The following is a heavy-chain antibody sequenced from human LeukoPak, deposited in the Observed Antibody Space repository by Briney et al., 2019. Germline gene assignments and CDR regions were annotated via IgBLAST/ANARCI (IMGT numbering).Heavy chain of an antibody. CDR2: ISGRGGST. J-gene: IGHJ4*02. CDR3: AKDSLKALNFDSSGHYFDY. Sequence: RAGGSLRLSCAASGFTFSNYAMTWVRQAPGKGLEWVSIISGRGGSTYYADSVKGRFTISRDNSKTTLYLQMNTLRAEDTAVYYCAKDSLKALNFDSSGHYFDYWGQGTLVTVSS. V-gene: IGHV3-23*01. CDR1: GFTFSNYA. D-gene: IGHD3-22*01.